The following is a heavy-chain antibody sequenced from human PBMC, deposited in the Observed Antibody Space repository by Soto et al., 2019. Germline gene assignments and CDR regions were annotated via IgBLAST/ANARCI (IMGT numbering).Heavy chain of an antibody. CDR2: IYYSGST. V-gene: IGHV4-59*01. CDR3: ARGDTLSYCGGDCPLYFDY. CDR1: GGSISSYY. D-gene: IGHD2-21*02. J-gene: IGHJ4*02. Sequence: NPSETLSLTCTVSGGSISSYYWSWIRQPPGKGLEWIGYIYYSGSTNYNPSLKSRVTISVDTSKNQFSLKLSSVTAADTAVYYCARGDTLSYCGGDCPLYFDYWGQGTLVTVSS.